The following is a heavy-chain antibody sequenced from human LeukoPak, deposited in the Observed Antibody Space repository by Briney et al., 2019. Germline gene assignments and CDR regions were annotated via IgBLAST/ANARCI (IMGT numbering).Heavy chain of an antibody. V-gene: IGHV4-59*01. Sequence: SETLSLTCTVSGGSTSSYYWSWIRQPPGKGLEWIGYIYYSGSTNYNPSLKSRVTISVDTSKNQFSLKLSSVTAADTAVYYCASTQVVTAIDAFDIWGQGTMVTVSS. CDR1: GGSTSSYY. CDR3: ASTQVVTAIDAFDI. CDR2: IYYSGST. D-gene: IGHD2-21*02. J-gene: IGHJ3*02.